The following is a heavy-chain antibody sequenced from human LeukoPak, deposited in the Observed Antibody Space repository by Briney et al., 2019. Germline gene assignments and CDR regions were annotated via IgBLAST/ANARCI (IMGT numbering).Heavy chain of an antibody. V-gene: IGHV3-33*08. CDR1: GFTFSSYG. Sequence: AGGSLRLSCAASGFTFSSYGMHWVRQAPGKGLEWVAVIWYDGSNKYYADSVKGRFTISRDNSKNTLYLQMNSLRAEDTAVYYCARNIVGATIDAFDIWGQGTMVTVSS. CDR3: ARNIVGATIDAFDI. CDR2: IWYDGSNK. D-gene: IGHD1-26*01. J-gene: IGHJ3*02.